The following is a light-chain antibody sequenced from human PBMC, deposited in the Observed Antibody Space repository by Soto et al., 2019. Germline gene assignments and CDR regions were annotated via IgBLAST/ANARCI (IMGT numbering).Light chain of an antibody. Sequence: ILLTQFPATLSLSPGDGATLSCRASQSVSSYLAWYQQKRGQAPRLLIYDSSNRATGIPARFSGSGSGTDFSLIISSLEPEDFAVYYCQQRSVWPLTFGGGTKVDIK. CDR2: DSS. CDR1: QSVSSY. J-gene: IGKJ4*01. V-gene: IGKV3-11*01. CDR3: QQRSVWPLT.